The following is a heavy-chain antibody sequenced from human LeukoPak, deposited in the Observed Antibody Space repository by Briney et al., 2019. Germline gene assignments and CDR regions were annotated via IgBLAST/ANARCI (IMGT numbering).Heavy chain of an antibody. CDR3: ARGTYYYDSSGYYPLDY. J-gene: IGHJ4*02. D-gene: IGHD3-22*01. Sequence: GGSLRLSCAASGFTFSSYAMHWVRQAPGKGLEWVAVISYDGSNKYYADSVKGRFTISRDNSKNTLYLQMNSLRAEDTAVYYCARGTYYYDSSGYYPLDYWGQGTLVTVSS. V-gene: IGHV3-30*04. CDR2: ISYDGSNK. CDR1: GFTFSSYA.